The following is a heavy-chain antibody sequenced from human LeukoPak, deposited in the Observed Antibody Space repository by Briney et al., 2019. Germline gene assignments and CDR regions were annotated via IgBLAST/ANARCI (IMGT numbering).Heavy chain of an antibody. CDR2: IYYSGST. J-gene: IGHJ4*02. D-gene: IGHD6-19*01. Sequence: SETLSLTCTVSGGSISSYYWSWIRQPPGKGLEWIGYIYYSGSTNYNPSLKGRVTISVDTSKNQFSLKLSSVTAADTAVYYCARRTSSGWYLFDYWGQGTLVTVSS. CDR3: ARRTSSGWYLFDY. V-gene: IGHV4-59*08. CDR1: GGSISSYY.